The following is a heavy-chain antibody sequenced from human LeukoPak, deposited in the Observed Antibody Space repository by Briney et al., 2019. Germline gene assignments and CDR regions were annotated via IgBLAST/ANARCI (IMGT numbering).Heavy chain of an antibody. CDR1: GGSFSGYY. CDR2: INHSGST. J-gene: IGHJ6*02. D-gene: IGHD5-18*01. Sequence: SETLSLTFAVYGGSFSGYYWSWIRQPPGKGLEWIGEINHSGSTNYNPSLKGRVTISVDTSKNQYSLKLSSVTAADTAVYYCARATARCAVDVWGQGTTVTVSS. V-gene: IGHV4-34*01. CDR3: ARATARCAVDV.